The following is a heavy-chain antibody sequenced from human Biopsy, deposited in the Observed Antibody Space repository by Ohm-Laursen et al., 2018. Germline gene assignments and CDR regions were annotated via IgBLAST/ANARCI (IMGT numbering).Heavy chain of an antibody. D-gene: IGHD1/OR15-1a*01. V-gene: IGHV1-46*01. CDR2: INPSGGST. J-gene: IGHJ6*02. CDR1: GYSFTSYY. Sequence: SEKVSCTASGYSFTSYYMYWVRQAPGQGLEWMGIINPSGGSTAYAQKCQGRVTMTRDTSTSTVYMELPSLRSDDTAVYYCAREGAFGNTDAYYGLDVWGLGTTVTVSS. CDR3: AREGAFGNTDAYYGLDV.